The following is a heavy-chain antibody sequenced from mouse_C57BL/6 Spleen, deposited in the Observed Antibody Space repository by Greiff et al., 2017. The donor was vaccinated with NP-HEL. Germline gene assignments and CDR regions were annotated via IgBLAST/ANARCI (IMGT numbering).Heavy chain of an antibody. CDR2: INPSNGGT. D-gene: IGHD2-4*01. CDR3: ARFNNYDYLAWFAY. CDR1: GYTFTSYW. V-gene: IGHV1-53*01. Sequence: QVQLKQPGTELVKPGASVKLSCKASGYTFTSYWMHWVKQRPGQGLEWIGNINPSNGGTNYNEKFKSKATLTVDKSSSTAYMQLSSLTSEDSAVYYCARFNNYDYLAWFAYWGQGTLVTVSA. J-gene: IGHJ3*01.